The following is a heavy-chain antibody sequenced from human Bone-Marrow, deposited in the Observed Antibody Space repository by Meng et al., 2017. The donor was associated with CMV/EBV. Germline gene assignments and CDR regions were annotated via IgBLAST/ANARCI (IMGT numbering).Heavy chain of an antibody. CDR2: IRYDGSNK. J-gene: IGHJ3*02. CDR3: AREYYDFWSGYSGADAFDI. CDR1: GFTFSSYG. V-gene: IGHV3-30*02. Sequence: GESLKISCAASGFTFSSYGMHWVRQARGKGLEWVAFIRYDGSNKYYADSVKGRFTIPRDNSKNTQYLQMNSLRAEDTAVYYCAREYYDFWSGYSGADAFDIWGQGTMVTVSS. D-gene: IGHD3-3*01.